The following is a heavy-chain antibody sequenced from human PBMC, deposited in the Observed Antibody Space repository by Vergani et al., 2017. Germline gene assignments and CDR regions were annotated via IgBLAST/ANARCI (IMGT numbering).Heavy chain of an antibody. CDR1: GGSISSSSYY. CDR2: IYYSGST. CDR3: ARLKDFWSGHCIDY. D-gene: IGHD3-3*01. J-gene: IGHJ4*02. Sequence: QLQLPESGPGLVKPSETLSLTCTVSGGSISSSSYYWGWIRQPPEKGLEWIGSIYYSGSTYYNPSLKSRVTISVDTSKNQFSLKLSSVTAADTAVYYCARLKDFWSGHCIDYWGQGTLVTVSS. V-gene: IGHV4-39*01.